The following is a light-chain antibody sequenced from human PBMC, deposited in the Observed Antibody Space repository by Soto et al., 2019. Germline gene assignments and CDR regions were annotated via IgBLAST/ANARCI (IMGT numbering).Light chain of an antibody. CDR3: QQYNNWPPYT. Sequence: ETVMTQSPATLSVSLGERASLSCRASQTINSNLAWYQQQPGQPPRLLIYGASTRASGIPARFIGSGSGTEFTLTISSLQSEDFAVYYCQQYNNWPPYTFGQGTKLEIK. CDR1: QTINSN. J-gene: IGKJ2*01. V-gene: IGKV3-15*01. CDR2: GAS.